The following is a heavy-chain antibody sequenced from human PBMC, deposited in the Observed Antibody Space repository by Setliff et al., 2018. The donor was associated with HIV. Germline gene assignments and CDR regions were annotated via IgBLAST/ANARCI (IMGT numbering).Heavy chain of an antibody. V-gene: IGHV4-34*01. J-gene: IGHJ4*02. CDR3: ARGGGTIIGANFDY. CDR2: VNQDGTT. Sequence: SETLSLTCAIYGGSFSGYYWSWIRQAPGKGLEWVAEVNQDGTTNYNPSLRSRVAMSADKSKNQFSLRLSSATAADTAIYYCARGGGTIIGANFDYWGQGTLVTVSS. D-gene: IGHD3-3*01. CDR1: GGSFSGYY.